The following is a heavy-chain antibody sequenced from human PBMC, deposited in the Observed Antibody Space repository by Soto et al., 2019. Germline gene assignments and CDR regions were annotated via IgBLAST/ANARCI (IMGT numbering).Heavy chain of an antibody. D-gene: IGHD3-3*01. Sequence: SETLSLTCTVSGGSISSSSYYWGWIRQPPGKGLEWIGSIYYSGSTYYNPSLKSRVTISVDTSKNQFSLKLSSVTAADTAVYYCARQRSSYDFWSGYYLFDYWGQGTLVTVSS. V-gene: IGHV4-39*01. CDR1: GGSISSSSYY. J-gene: IGHJ4*02. CDR3: ARQRSSYDFWSGYYLFDY. CDR2: IYYSGST.